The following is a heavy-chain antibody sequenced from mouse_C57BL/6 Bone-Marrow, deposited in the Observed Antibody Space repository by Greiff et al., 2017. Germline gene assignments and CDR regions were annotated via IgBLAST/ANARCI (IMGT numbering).Heavy chain of an antibody. Sequence: EVKLVESGGGLVQPGGSLSLSCAASGFTFTDYYMSWVRQPPGKALEWLGFIRNKANGYTTEYSATVKGRFTISRDNSQSILYLQMSALTAEDSATYYCARYKWGFCAMDYWGQGTSVTVSS. J-gene: IGHJ4*01. CDR1: GFTFTDYY. V-gene: IGHV7-3*01. CDR3: ARYKWGFCAMDY. CDR2: IRNKANGYTT.